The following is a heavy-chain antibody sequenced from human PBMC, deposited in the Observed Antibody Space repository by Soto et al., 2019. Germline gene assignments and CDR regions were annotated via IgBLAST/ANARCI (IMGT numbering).Heavy chain of an antibody. CDR3: AKDLDDYSSAIDF. CDR2: ISGSGGGT. V-gene: IGHV3-23*01. J-gene: IGHJ4*02. CDR1: EFTFSTYA. D-gene: IGHD4-4*01. Sequence: GGSLRLSCAASEFTFSTYAMSWVRQAPGKGLEWVSGISGSGGGTYYADSVKGRFTISRDNSKNTVYLEMNSLRAEDTAVYYCAKDLDDYSSAIDFWGQGTLVTVSS.